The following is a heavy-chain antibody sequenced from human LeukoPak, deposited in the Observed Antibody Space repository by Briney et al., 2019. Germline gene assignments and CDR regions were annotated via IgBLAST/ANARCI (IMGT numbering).Heavy chain of an antibody. Sequence: GGSLRLSCAGTGFTFSNYWMNWVRQAPGKGLEWVANIKEDGSRINYVDSVKGRFTISRDNSKNTVYLQMTNLRAEDTAVYYCAKGYIQLWWFDYWGQGTLVTVSS. D-gene: IGHD2-21*01. CDR1: GFTFSNYW. V-gene: IGHV3-7*03. CDR3: AKGYIQLWWFDY. CDR2: IKEDGSRI. J-gene: IGHJ4*02.